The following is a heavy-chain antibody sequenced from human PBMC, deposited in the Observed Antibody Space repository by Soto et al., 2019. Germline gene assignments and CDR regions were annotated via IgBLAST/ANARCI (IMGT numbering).Heavy chain of an antibody. D-gene: IGHD3-3*01. CDR3: AREVVWSGYFEC. CDR1: GGSIKNYY. Sequence: SETLSLTCSVSGGSIKNYYWSWIRQPPGKGLEWIGYIYYSRSTNYNPSLNSRVTISVDTSKNQFSLNLKSVTAADTAVYYCAREVVWSGYFECWGQGALVTVSS. V-gene: IGHV4-59*12. J-gene: IGHJ4*02. CDR2: IYYSRST.